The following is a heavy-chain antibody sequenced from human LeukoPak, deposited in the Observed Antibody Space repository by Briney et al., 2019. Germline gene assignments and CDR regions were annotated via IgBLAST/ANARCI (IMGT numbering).Heavy chain of an antibody. V-gene: IGHV1-69*13. CDR3: ASSRDQNRFYSGYDFLCVDY. D-gene: IGHD5-12*01. CDR2: IIPIFGTA. Sequence: SVKVSCKASGGTFISYAISWVRQAPGQGLEWMGGIIPIFGTANYAQKFQGRVTITADESTSTAYMELSSLRSEDTAVYYCASSRDQNRFYSGYDFLCVDYWGQGSLVTVSS. J-gene: IGHJ4*02. CDR1: GGTFISYA.